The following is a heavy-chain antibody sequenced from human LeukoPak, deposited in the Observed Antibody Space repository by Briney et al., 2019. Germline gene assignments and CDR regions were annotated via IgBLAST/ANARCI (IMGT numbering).Heavy chain of an antibody. D-gene: IGHD3-22*01. J-gene: IGHJ3*02. CDR1: GGSISSYY. CDR3: TSLTTADAFDI. Sequence: SETLSLTCTVSGGSISSYYWSWIRQPPGKGLEWIGYIYDSGSTNYNPSLKSRVTISVDTSKNQFSLKVSSVTAADTAVYYCTSLTTADAFDIWGQGTMVTVSS. CDR2: IYDSGST. V-gene: IGHV4-59*01.